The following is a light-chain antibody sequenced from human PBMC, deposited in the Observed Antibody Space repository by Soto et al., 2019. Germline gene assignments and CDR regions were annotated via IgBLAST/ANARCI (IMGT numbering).Light chain of an antibody. J-gene: IGKJ2*01. V-gene: IGKV1-33*01. CDR1: QGISNY. Sequence: DIQMTQSPASLSASAGDRVTITCQASQGISNYLNWYQQKPGKAPKLLIFDASNLETVVPSRFSGSGSGTDFSFSISSLQPEDIATYYCQQYDNRPYTFGQGTKLEIK. CDR3: QQYDNRPYT. CDR2: DAS.